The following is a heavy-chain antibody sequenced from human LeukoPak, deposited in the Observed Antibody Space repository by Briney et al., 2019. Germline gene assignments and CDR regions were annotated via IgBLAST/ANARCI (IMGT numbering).Heavy chain of an antibody. Sequence: GSSVKVSRKASGGTFSSHAISWVRQAPGQGLEWMGGIIPIFGTANYAQKFQGRVTITTDESTSTAYMELSSLRSEDTAVYYCARTNDIVVVPAAIGPFDYWGQGTLVTVSS. D-gene: IGHD2-2*02. J-gene: IGHJ4*02. CDR2: IIPIFGTA. CDR1: GGTFSSHA. CDR3: ARTNDIVVVPAAIGPFDY. V-gene: IGHV1-69*05.